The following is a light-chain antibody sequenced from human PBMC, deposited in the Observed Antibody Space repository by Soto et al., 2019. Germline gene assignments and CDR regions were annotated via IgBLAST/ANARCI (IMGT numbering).Light chain of an antibody. J-gene: IGKJ1*01. CDR3: QQYKSYSWT. CDR2: DAS. Sequence: DIQMTQSPSILSASVGDRVTITCRSSQTITNWLAWYQQKPGKAPRLLIYDASSLESWVPSRFSGSGSGTEFTLTISSLQSEDFATYYCQQYKSYSWTFGQGTKVDIK. V-gene: IGKV1-5*01. CDR1: QTITNW.